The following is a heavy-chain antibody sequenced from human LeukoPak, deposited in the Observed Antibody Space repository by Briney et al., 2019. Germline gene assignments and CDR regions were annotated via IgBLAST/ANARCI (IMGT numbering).Heavy chain of an antibody. D-gene: IGHD5/OR15-5a*01. Sequence: ASVKVSCKTSGYSFTSYGITWGRQAPGQRLEWMGWISTYNGNTNYAQKLQGRVTMTTDTSTSTAYMEVRSLRSDDTAVYYCARDLAVSTRNLYNYIDVWGKRTTVTVSS. CDR2: ISTYNGNT. J-gene: IGHJ6*03. CDR3: ARDLAVSTRNLYNYIDV. CDR1: GYSFTSYG. V-gene: IGHV1-18*01.